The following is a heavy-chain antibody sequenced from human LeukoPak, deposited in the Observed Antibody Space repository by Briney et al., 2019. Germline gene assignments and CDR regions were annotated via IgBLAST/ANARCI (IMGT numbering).Heavy chain of an antibody. CDR2: IYYSGST. CDR3: ARVGVPAAIRAVAFDP. D-gene: IGHD2-2*01. V-gene: IGHV4-39*07. CDR1: GGSISSSSYY. J-gene: IGHJ5*02. Sequence: PSETLSLTCTVSGGSISSSSYYWGWIRQPPGKGLEWIGSIYYSGSTYYNPSLKSRVTISVDTSKNQFSLKLSSVTAADTAVYYCARVGVPAAIRAVAFDPWGQGTLVTVSS.